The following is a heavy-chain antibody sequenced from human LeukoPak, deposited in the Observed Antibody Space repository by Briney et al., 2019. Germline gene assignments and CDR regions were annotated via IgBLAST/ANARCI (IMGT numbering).Heavy chain of an antibody. CDR3: ARGSIFGVVIEAWFDP. CDR2: ISAYNGNT. CDR1: GYTFTSYG. D-gene: IGHD3-3*01. J-gene: IGHJ5*02. V-gene: IGHV1-18*01. Sequence: WASVKVSCKASGYTFTSYGISWVRQAPGQGLEWMGWISAYNGNTNYAQKFQGRVTITADESTSTAYMELSSLRSEDTAVYYCARGSIFGVVIEAWFDPWGQGTLVTVSS.